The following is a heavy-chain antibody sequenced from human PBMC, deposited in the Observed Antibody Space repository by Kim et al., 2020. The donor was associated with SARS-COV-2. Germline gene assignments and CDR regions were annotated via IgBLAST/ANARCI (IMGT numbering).Heavy chain of an antibody. V-gene: IGHV3-74*01. CDR1: GFTLSSYW. Sequence: GGSLRLSCAASGFTLSSYWMHWVRQAPGKGLVWVSRICGDGSSTSYADSVKGRFTISRDNAKNTLYLQMNSLRVEDTAVYYCARRAYSSGWWYFDYWGKG. CDR3: ARRAYSSGWWYFDY. CDR2: ICGDGSST. D-gene: IGHD6-19*01. J-gene: IGHJ4*02.